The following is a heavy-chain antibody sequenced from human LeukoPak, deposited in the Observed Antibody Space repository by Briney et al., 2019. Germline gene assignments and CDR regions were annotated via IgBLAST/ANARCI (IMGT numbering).Heavy chain of an antibody. V-gene: IGHV3-23*01. Sequence: GGSLRLSCAASGFTFGSHGMHWVRQAPGKGLEWISTISSSGVTTYYADSVKGRFTISRDNSKNTLYLQMNSLRGEDTAVYYCAKAPANYVDTAMGTFDYWGQGTLVTVSS. J-gene: IGHJ4*02. CDR3: AKAPANYVDTAMGTFDY. CDR2: ISSSGVTT. CDR1: GFTFGSHG. D-gene: IGHD5-18*01.